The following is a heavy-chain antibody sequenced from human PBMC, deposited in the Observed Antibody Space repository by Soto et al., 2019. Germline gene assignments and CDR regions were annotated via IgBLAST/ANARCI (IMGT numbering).Heavy chain of an antibody. V-gene: IGHV3-33*06. J-gene: IGHJ4*02. CDR3: VKDHCGGDCYSNPYFDY. CDR1: GFTFSTYG. CDR2: IWYDGSKK. D-gene: IGHD2-21*02. Sequence: QVQLVESGGGVVQPGRSLRLSCAASGFTFSTYGIHWVRQAPGKGLEWLAVIWYDGSKKYYADSVQGRFTISRDNSKNTGYLQMNSLRAEDTAVYYCVKDHCGGDCYSNPYFDYWGQGTLVNVSS.